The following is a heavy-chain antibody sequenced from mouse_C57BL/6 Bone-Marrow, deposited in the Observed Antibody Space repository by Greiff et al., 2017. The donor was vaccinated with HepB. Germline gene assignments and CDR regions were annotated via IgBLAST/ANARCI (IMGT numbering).Heavy chain of an antibody. CDR3: ARGGRRKFMTTVVATKAWFAY. CDR1: GYSFTGYY. CDR2: INPSTGGT. J-gene: IGHJ3*01. Sequence: VQLKQSGPELVKPGASVKISCKASGYSFTGYYMNWVKQSPEKSLEWIGEINPSTGGTTYNQKFKAKATLTVDKSSSTAYMQLKSLTSEDSAVYYCARGGRRKFMTTVVATKAWFAYWGQGTLVTVSA. D-gene: IGHD1-1*01. V-gene: IGHV1-42*01.